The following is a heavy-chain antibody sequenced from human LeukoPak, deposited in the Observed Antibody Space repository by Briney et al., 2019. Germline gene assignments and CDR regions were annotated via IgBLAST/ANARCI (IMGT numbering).Heavy chain of an antibody. D-gene: IGHD3-3*01. Sequence: ASVKVSCKASGYTFTSYYMHWVRQAPGQGLEWMGITNPSGGSTSYAQKFQGRVTMTRDMSTSTVYMELSSLRSEDTAVYYCAREYYDFWSGYFVRGAYMDVWGKGTTVTVSS. CDR1: GYTFTSYY. V-gene: IGHV1-46*01. J-gene: IGHJ6*03. CDR2: TNPSGGST. CDR3: AREYYDFWSGYFVRGAYMDV.